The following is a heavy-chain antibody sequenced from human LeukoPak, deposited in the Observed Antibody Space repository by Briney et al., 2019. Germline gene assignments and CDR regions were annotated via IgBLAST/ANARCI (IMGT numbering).Heavy chain of an antibody. J-gene: IGHJ4*02. CDR3: TVGPPNWGFDY. D-gene: IGHD7-27*01. Sequence: ASVKVSCKASGYTFSNYAIHWVRQAPGQRLEWMGWINAGNGNTKNSQKFQGRVTITRDTSASTAYMELSSLRSEDTAVYYCTVGPPNWGFDYWGQGTLVTVSS. V-gene: IGHV1-3*01. CDR1: GYTFSNYA. CDR2: INAGNGNT.